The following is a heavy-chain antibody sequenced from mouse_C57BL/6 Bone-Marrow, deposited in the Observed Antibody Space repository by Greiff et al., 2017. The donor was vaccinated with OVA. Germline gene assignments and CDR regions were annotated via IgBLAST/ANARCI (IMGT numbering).Heavy chain of an antibody. CDR3: TRGSIYYGNYVWYFDV. CDR2: ISSGGDYI. V-gene: IGHV5-9-1*02. J-gene: IGHJ1*03. D-gene: IGHD2-1*01. Sequence: EVKLVESGEGLVKPGGSLKLSCAASGFTFSSYAMSWVRQTPEKRLEWVAYISSGGDYIYYADTVKGRFTISRDNARNTLYLQMSSLKSEDTAMYYCTRGSIYYGNYVWYFDVGGTGTTVTVSS. CDR1: GFTFSSYA.